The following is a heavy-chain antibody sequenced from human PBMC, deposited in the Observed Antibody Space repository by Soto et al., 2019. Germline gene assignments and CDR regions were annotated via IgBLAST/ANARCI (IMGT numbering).Heavy chain of an antibody. Sequence: EVALLESGGGLVQPGGSLRLSCEVSGVAFSFYSMSWVRQAPGKGLEGVASTSGNGATTYYAASGKGRFTFSRDNSKNTVHLQMNSLRGEDTAVYYCAKDRGGFTSGWEFFDFWGQGTLVTVSS. CDR2: TSGNGATT. CDR1: GVAFSFYS. J-gene: IGHJ4*02. CDR3: AKDRGGFTSGWEFFDF. V-gene: IGHV3-23*01. D-gene: IGHD6-19*01.